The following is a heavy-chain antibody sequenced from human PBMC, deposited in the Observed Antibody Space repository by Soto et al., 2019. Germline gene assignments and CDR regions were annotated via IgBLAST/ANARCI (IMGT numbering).Heavy chain of an antibody. CDR2: ISYDGTKT. D-gene: IGHD3-10*01. CDR3: AKDRGPRRRWLIDPLDY. CDR1: GFTFSIYA. V-gene: IGHV3-30*18. J-gene: IGHJ4*02. Sequence: QVQLVESGGGVVQPGRSLRVSCAASGFTFSIYAMHWVRQAPGTGLEWVAVISYDGTKTYYADSVKGRFTISRDNSKNTGYLQMTRLRDEDPAGDYCAKDRGPRRRWLIDPLDYWGQGTLVTVSP.